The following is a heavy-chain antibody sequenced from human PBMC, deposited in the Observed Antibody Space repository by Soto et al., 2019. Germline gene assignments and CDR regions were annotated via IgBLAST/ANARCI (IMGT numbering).Heavy chain of an antibody. D-gene: IGHD3-10*01. Sequence: SETLSLTCAVSSGSISSSNWWRWVRQTPGKGREWIGEGYHSGSTKYNPSLKSRVTISVDKSKNQFSLKLRSVTATDTAVYYCASASRPLWYGQFTGAEYSYMDVWGKGTRVTSSS. V-gene: IGHV4-4*02. J-gene: IGHJ6*03. CDR1: SGSISSSNW. CDR3: ASASRPLWYGQFTGAEYSYMDV. CDR2: GYHSGST.